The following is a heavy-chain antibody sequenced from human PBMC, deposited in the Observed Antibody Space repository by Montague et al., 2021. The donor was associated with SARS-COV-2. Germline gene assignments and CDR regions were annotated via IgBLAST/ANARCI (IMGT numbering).Heavy chain of an antibody. V-gene: IGHV2-70*01. D-gene: IGHD6-13*01. Sequence: PALVKPTQTLTLTCTFSGFSLSTSGMCVSWIRQPPGKALEWLALIDWDDDKYYSTSLKTRLTISKDTSKNQVVLTMTNMDPVDTATYYCARMPIAAAGTLGVYYYYGMDVWGQGTTVTVSS. CDR3: ARMPIAAAGTLGVYYYYGMDV. CDR2: IDWDDDK. CDR1: GFSLSTSGMC. J-gene: IGHJ6*02.